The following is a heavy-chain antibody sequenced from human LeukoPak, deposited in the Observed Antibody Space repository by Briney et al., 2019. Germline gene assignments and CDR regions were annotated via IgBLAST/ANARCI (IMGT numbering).Heavy chain of an antibody. CDR1: GYTFTSYN. Sequence: GASVKVSCKASGYTFTSYNINWVRQATGQGLEWMGWIDPNSGNTGYSPKFQGRVTITSDTSISTAYMELSSLKSEDTAVYYCARVRDGYNDAYDIWGQGTMVTVSS. V-gene: IGHV1-8*03. J-gene: IGHJ3*02. CDR2: IDPNSGNT. D-gene: IGHD5-24*01. CDR3: ARVRDGYNDAYDI.